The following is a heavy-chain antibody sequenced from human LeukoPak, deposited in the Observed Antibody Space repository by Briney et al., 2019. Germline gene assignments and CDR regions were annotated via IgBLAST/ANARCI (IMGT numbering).Heavy chain of an antibody. V-gene: IGHV3-74*01. D-gene: IGHD2-2*01. Sequence: GGSLRLSCAASGFTFSSYWMHWVRQAPGEGLVWVSRINSDGGSTSYADSVKGRFTISRDNAKNTLYLQMNRKRAEDTAVDDCSREQVLYCSSTSCPTRGHFDYWGQGTLVTVSS. J-gene: IGHJ4*02. CDR2: INSDGGST. CDR3: SREQVLYCSSTSCPTRGHFDY. CDR1: GFTFSSYW.